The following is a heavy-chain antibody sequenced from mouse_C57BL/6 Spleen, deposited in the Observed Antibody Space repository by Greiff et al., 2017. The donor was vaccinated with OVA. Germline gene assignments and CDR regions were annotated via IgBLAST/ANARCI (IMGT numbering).Heavy chain of an antibody. J-gene: IGHJ4*01. CDR3: ARPDGYTAIDY. Sequence: EVMLVESGGGLVKPGGSLKLSCAASGFTFSDYGMHWVRQAPEKGLEWVAYISSGSSTIYYADTVKGRFTISRDNAKNTLFLQMTSLRSEDTAMYYCARPDGYTAIDYWGQGTSVTVSS. CDR1: GFTFSDYG. V-gene: IGHV5-17*01. D-gene: IGHD2-3*01. CDR2: ISSGSSTI.